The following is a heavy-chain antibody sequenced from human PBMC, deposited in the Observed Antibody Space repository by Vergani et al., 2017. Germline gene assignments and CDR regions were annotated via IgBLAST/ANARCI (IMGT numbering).Heavy chain of an antibody. D-gene: IGHD2-2*02. CDR1: GFTFSNSA. Sequence: EVHLLESGGGQVEAGGSLRLSCVASGFTFSNSAMSWVRQTSGKGLEWVSAISGSGGSTYYADSVKGRFTISRDNSKNTLYLQMNSLRAEDTAVYYCAQSGIVVVPAAIRGVRYYYYYMDVWGKGTTVTVSS. CDR2: ISGSGGST. J-gene: IGHJ6*03. V-gene: IGHV3-23*01. CDR3: AQSGIVVVPAAIRGVRYYYYYMDV.